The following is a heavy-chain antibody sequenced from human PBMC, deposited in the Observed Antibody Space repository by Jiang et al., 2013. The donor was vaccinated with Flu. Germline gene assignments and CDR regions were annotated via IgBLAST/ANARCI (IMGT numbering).Heavy chain of an antibody. J-gene: IGHJ2*01. CDR3: ARHKNWGFSLDWYFDL. D-gene: IGHD7-27*01. V-gene: IGHV4-59*08. CDR2: IYYSGST. CDR1: GGSISSYY. Sequence: PGLVKPSETLSLTCTVSGGSISSYYWSWIRQPPGKGLEWIGYIYYSGSTNKNPTLKSRVTISVDTSKNQFSLKLSSVTAADTAVYYCARHKNWGFSLDWYFDLWGRGTLVTVSS.